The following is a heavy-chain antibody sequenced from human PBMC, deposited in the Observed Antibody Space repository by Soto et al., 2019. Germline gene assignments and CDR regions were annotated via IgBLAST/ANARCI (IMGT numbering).Heavy chain of an antibody. Sequence: ASVNVSCKSSGYTFTRYCISWVRQAPGQGLEWLGWISTYNGNTNYAQKLQGRVTMTTDTSTSTAYMELRSLTSDDTAVYYCARASGPSPSAWGQGALVTVSS. J-gene: IGHJ4*02. CDR1: GYTFTRYC. V-gene: IGHV1-18*01. CDR2: ISTYNGNT. D-gene: IGHD6-6*01. CDR3: ARASGPSPSA.